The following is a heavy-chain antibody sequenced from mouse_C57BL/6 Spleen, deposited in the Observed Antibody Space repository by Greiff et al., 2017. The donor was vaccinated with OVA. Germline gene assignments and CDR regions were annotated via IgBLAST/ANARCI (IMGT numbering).Heavy chain of an antibody. J-gene: IGHJ3*01. CDR1: GYAFTNYL. CDR3: ARSYYGSSYVFAY. D-gene: IGHD1-1*01. CDR2: INPGSGGT. Sequence: VKLQESGAELVRPGTSVKVSCKASGYAFTNYLIEWVKQRPGQGLEWIGVINPGSGGTNYNEKFKGKATLTADKSSSTAYMQLSSLTSEDSAVYFCARSYYGSSYVFAYWGQGTLVTVSA. V-gene: IGHV1-54*01.